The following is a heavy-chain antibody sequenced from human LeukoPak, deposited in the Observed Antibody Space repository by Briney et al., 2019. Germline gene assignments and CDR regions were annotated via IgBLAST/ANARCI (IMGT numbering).Heavy chain of an antibody. CDR1: GFTISSYA. J-gene: IGHJ4*02. Sequence: WGTLSLSCAASGFTISSYAMSWVRQPPAKGLGWVSAISGSGGSKSYSDSVKRRFTISRDNSKNTLYLQMNSLRAEDTAVYYCAQQYYYDSSGYYSWGQGTLVTVSS. V-gene: IGHV3-23*01. CDR3: AQQYYYDSSGYYS. CDR2: ISGSGGSK. D-gene: IGHD3-22*01.